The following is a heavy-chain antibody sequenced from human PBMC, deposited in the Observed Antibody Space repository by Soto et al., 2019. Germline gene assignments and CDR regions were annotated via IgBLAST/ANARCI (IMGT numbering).Heavy chain of an antibody. V-gene: IGHV5-51*01. CDR2: INPGDSTT. CDR1: GYTFTNYW. CDR3: ARRFCSGTTCRFNWFDP. Sequence: PGESLKISCEASGYTFTNYWIAWVRQMPGKVLEWVGIINPGDSTTTYSQSFQGQVTISADKSIRSAYLHWTSLKASDTAKYYCARRFCSGTTCRFNWFDPWGQGXLVTVYS. J-gene: IGHJ5*02. D-gene: IGHD2-15*01.